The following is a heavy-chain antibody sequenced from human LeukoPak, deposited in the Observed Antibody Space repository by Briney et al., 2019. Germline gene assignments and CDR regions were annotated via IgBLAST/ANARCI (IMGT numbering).Heavy chain of an antibody. J-gene: IGHJ4*02. CDR3: ARGGSTDSIHSCGGNCYFLDY. Sequence: ASVQVSCKASGDTFTGNHMHWVRQAPGQGLEWMGWINPNSGGTTYSQKFQGRIIMTRDTSISTAYMELSRLGSDDSAVYYCARGGSTDSIHSCGGNCYFLDYWGQGTLVTVSS. CDR1: GDTFTGNH. CDR2: INPNSGGT. V-gene: IGHV1-2*02. D-gene: IGHD2-21*02.